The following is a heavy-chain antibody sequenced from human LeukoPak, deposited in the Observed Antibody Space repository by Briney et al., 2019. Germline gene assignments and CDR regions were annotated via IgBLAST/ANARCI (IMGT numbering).Heavy chain of an antibody. Sequence: PSETLSLTCTVSGGSISSYYWSWIRQPPGKGLEWIGYIYYSGSTNYNPSLKSRVTISVDTSKNQFSLKLSSVTAADTAVYYCAASYYYDSSGQIDYWGQGTLVTVSS. CDR1: GGSISSYY. CDR3: AASYYYDSSGQIDY. D-gene: IGHD3-22*01. V-gene: IGHV4-59*01. CDR2: IYYSGST. J-gene: IGHJ4*02.